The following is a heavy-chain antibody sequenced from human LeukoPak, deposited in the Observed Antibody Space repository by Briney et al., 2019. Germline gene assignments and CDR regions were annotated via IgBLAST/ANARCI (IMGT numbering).Heavy chain of an antibody. CDR2: IYTSGST. CDR1: GGSISSYY. Sequence: SETLSLTCTVSGGSISSYYWSWIRQPAGKGLEWIGRIYTSGSTNYNPSLKSRVTMSVDTSKNQSSLKLSSVTAADTAVYYCARGFSSWDAFDIWGQGTMVTVSS. D-gene: IGHD6-13*01. J-gene: IGHJ3*02. V-gene: IGHV4-4*07. CDR3: ARGFSSWDAFDI.